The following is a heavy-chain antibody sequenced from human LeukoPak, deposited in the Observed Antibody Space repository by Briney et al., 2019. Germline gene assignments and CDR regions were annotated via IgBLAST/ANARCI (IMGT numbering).Heavy chain of an antibody. Sequence: PGGSLRLSCAASGFTFSSYAMSWVRQAPGKGLEGVSAMSGSGGSTYYADSVKGRFTISRDNSKNTLYLQMNSLRAEDTAVYYCAKGNGGYDQLGYFDYWGQGTLVTVSS. J-gene: IGHJ4*02. CDR3: AKGNGGYDQLGYFDY. D-gene: IGHD5-12*01. V-gene: IGHV3-23*01. CDR1: GFTFSSYA. CDR2: MSGSGGST.